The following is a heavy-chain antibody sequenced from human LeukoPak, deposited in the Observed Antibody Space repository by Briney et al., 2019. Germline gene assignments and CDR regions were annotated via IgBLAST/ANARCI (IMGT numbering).Heavy chain of an antibody. Sequence: GGSLRLSCAASGFTFSSYAMSWVRQAPGKGLEWVSVISGSGSDTYYADSVKGRFTISRDNSKNTLYLQMNSLRAEDTAVYYCAKESGYSTGWYSDYWGQGTLVTVPS. V-gene: IGHV3-23*01. CDR1: GFTFSSYA. CDR2: ISGSGSDT. D-gene: IGHD6-19*01. CDR3: AKESGYSTGWYSDY. J-gene: IGHJ4*02.